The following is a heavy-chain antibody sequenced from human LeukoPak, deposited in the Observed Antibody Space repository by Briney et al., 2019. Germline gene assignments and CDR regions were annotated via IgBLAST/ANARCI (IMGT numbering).Heavy chain of an antibody. CDR3: ARLGYYDFWSGRYYYYYYMDV. CDR1: GGSISSSSYY. J-gene: IGHJ6*03. Sequence: PSETLSLTCTVSGGSISSSSYYWGWIRQPPGKGLEWIGSIYYSGSTYYNPSLKSRVTISVDTPKNQFSLKLSSVTAADTAVYYCARLGYYDFWSGRYYYYYYMDVWGKGTTVTVSS. D-gene: IGHD3-3*01. V-gene: IGHV4-39*01. CDR2: IYYSGST.